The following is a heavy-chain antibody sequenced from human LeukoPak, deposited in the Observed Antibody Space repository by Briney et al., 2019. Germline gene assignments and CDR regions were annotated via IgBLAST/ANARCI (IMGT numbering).Heavy chain of an antibody. CDR3: ARDRGCAH. CDR2: INPDGSST. D-gene: IGHD3-10*01. CDR1: GFTFSTYW. Sequence: GGSLRLSCAASGFTFSTYWMHWVRQVTGKGLVWVSRINPDGSSTFYADSVKGRFTISRDNAKNTLYLEMSSLRAEDTAVYYCARDRGCAHWGQGTLITVSS. V-gene: IGHV3-74*01. J-gene: IGHJ5*02.